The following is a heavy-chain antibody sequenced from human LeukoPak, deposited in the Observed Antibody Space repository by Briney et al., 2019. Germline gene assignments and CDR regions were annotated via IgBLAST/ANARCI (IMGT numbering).Heavy chain of an antibody. CDR1: GFTFSSYA. D-gene: IGHD5-12*01. V-gene: IGHV3-23*01. CDR3: AKSGDIVATTIRKYYFDY. Sequence: GGSLRLSCAASGFTFSSYAMSWVRQAPGKGLEWVSAISGSGGSTYYADSVKGRFTISRDNSKNTLYLQMNSLRAEDTAVYYCAKSGDIVATTIRKYYFDYWGQGILVTVSS. CDR2: ISGSGGST. J-gene: IGHJ4*02.